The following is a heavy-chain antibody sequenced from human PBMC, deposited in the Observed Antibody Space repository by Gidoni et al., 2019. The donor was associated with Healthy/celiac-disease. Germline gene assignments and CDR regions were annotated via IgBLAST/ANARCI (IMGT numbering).Heavy chain of an antibody. J-gene: IGHJ6*02. V-gene: IGHV3-66*02. Sequence: EVQLVESGGGLVQPGGSLRLSCAASGFTVSSNYMSWVPQAPGKGLECVSVIYSGGSTYYADSVKGRFTISRDNSKNTLYLQMNSLRAEDTAVYYCARDKRITGYYDSSGYYRQYYYYGMDVWGQGTTVTVSS. D-gene: IGHD3-22*01. CDR3: ARDKRITGYYDSSGYYRQYYYYGMDV. CDR2: IYSGGST. CDR1: GFTVSSNY.